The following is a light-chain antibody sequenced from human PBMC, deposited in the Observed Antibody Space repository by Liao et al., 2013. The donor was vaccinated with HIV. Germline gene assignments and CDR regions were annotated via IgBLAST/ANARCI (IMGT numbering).Light chain of an antibody. CDR1: KLGDKY. J-gene: IGLJ2*01. Sequence: SYELTQPPSVSVSPGQTASITCSGDKLGDKYACWYQQKPGQSPVLVIYQDSDRPSGIPERFSGSNSGNTATLTISRVEAGDEADFYCQVWDSNSDRGFFGGGTKLTVL. CDR2: QDS. V-gene: IGLV3-1*01. CDR3: QVWDSNSDRGF.